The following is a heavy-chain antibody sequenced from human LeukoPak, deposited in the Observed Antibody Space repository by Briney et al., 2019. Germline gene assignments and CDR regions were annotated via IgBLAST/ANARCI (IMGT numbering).Heavy chain of an antibody. CDR3: ARGLIYCDILTGYYPTTFDY. D-gene: IGHD3-9*01. CDR1: GGSISSYY. Sequence: SETLSLTCTVSGGSISSYYRSWIRQPPGKGLEWIGYIYYSGSTNYNPSLKSRVTISVDTSKNQFSLKLSSVTAADTAVYYRARGLIYCDILTGYYPTTFDYWGQGTLVTVSS. J-gene: IGHJ4*02. CDR2: IYYSGST. V-gene: IGHV4-59*01.